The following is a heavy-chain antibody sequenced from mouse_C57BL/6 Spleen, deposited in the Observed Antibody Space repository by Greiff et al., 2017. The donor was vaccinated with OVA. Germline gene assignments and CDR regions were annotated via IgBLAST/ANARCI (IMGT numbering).Heavy chain of an antibody. V-gene: IGHV5-4*01. Sequence: DVQLVESGGGLVKPGGSLKLSCAASGFTFSSYAMSWVRQTPEKRLEWVATISDGGSYTYYPDNVKGRFTISRDNAKNNLYLQMSHLKSEDTAMYYCAREGWVFDYWGQGTTLTVSS. CDR3: AREGWVFDY. CDR2: ISDGGSYT. J-gene: IGHJ2*01. CDR1: GFTFSSYA.